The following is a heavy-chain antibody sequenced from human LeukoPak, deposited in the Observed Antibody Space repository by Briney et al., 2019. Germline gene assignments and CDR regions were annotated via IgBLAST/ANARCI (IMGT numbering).Heavy chain of an antibody. D-gene: IGHD6-19*01. J-gene: IGHJ5*02. CDR1: GYTFTSYA. CDR2: INTNTGNP. Sequence: ASVKVSCKASGYTFTSYAMNWMRQAPGQGLEWMGWINTNTGNPTYAQGFTGRFVFSLDTSVSTAYLQISSLKAEDTAVYYCARMGAIAVAEYNWFDPWGQGTLVTVSS. V-gene: IGHV7-4-1*02. CDR3: ARMGAIAVAEYNWFDP.